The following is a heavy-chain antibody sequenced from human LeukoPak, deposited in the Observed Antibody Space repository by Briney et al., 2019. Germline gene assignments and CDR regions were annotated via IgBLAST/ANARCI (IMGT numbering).Heavy chain of an antibody. CDR2: ISAYNGNT. CDR3: ARDSSHTDYVLYYYGMDV. D-gene: IGHD4-17*01. Sequence: ASVKVSCEASGYTFTSYGITWVRQAPGQGLEWMGWISAYNGNTNYPQKFQGRVTVTTDTSTSTAYMELRSLRSDDTAIYYCARDSSHTDYVLYYYGMDVWGQGTTVTVSS. J-gene: IGHJ6*02. CDR1: GYTFTSYG. V-gene: IGHV1-18*01.